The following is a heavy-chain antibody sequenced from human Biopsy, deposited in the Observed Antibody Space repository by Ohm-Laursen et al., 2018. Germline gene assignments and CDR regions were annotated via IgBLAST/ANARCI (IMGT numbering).Heavy chain of an antibody. CDR2: IYYTGTT. CDR3: ARHGSQGYCTGGSCVDY. D-gene: IGHD2-15*01. Sequence: SETLSLTCSVSGASVSSGSFFWSWIRQPPGKGLEWIGFIYYTGTTSYNPSLKRRLSISLDTSKNQFSLRLRSVTAADTAVFYCARHGSQGYCTGGSCVDYWGQGALVTVSS. CDR1: GASVSSGSFF. J-gene: IGHJ4*02. V-gene: IGHV4-61*01.